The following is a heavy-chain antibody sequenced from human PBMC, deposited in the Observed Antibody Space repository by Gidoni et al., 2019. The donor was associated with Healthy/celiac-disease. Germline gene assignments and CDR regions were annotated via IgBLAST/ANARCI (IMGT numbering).Heavy chain of an antibody. J-gene: IGHJ4*02. V-gene: IGHV4-61*01. CDR3: ASWDGDVGDFDY. Sequence: QVQLQESGPGLVKPSETLSLTCTVSGGSVSSGSYYWSWIRQPPGKGLEWIGYIYYSGSTNYNPSLKSRVTISVDTSKNQFSLKLSSVTAADTAVYYCASWDGDVGDFDYWGQGTLVTVSS. CDR2: IYYSGST. D-gene: IGHD4-17*01. CDR1: GGSVSSGSYY.